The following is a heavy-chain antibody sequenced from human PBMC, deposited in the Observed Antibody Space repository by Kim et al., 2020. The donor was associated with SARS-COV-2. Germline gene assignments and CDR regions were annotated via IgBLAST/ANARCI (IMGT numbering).Heavy chain of an antibody. V-gene: IGHV4-59*01. D-gene: IGHD3-3*01. Sequence: LKSRVAISVDTSKNQFSLKLSSVAAADTAVYYCARVSPLPIFGVVGAFDIWGQGAMVTVSS. J-gene: IGHJ3*02. CDR3: ARVSPLPIFGVVGAFDI.